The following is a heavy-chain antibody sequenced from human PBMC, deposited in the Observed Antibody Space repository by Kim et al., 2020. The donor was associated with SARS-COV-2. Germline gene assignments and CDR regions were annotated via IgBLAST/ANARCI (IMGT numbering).Heavy chain of an antibody. D-gene: IGHD5-12*01. CDR3: ARDLAEMATSRYYGMDV. V-gene: IGHV1-69*01. J-gene: IGHJ6*02. Sequence: FQGRVTITADEATSTAYMELSSLRSEDTAVYYCARDLAEMATSRYYGMDVWGQGTTVTVSS.